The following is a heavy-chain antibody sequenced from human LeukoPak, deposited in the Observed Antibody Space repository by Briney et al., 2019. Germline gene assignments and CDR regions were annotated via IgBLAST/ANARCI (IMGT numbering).Heavy chain of an antibody. Sequence: GGSLRLSCVASGFNFRHYGIHWVRQAPGKGPQWVAVISYDGNNTFYADSVKGRFTVFRDNSKNTVFLQMNNLRHEDTALYYCATRDFDFWGQGTLVPVSS. CDR3: ATRDFDF. V-gene: IGHV3-30*03. CDR2: ISYDGNNT. CDR1: GFNFRHYG. J-gene: IGHJ4*02.